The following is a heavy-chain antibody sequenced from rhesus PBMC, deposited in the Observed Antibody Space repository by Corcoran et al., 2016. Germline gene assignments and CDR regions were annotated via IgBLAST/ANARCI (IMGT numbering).Heavy chain of an antibody. CDR3: ARASLQN. Sequence: QVQLQESGPGLVKPSETLSLTCTVSGASITSNWCSWIRQPPGKGLEWIGEIHGNTGSTNSNPSLKSRVTISKDASKNQFSLKVISVTAADTAVYYCARASLQNWGQGVLVTVSS. V-gene: IGHV4-80*01. D-gene: IGHD5-12*01. J-gene: IGHJ4*01. CDR1: GASITSNW. CDR2: IHGNTGST.